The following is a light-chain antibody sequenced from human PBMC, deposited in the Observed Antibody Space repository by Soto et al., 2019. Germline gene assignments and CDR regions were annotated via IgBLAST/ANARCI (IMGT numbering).Light chain of an antibody. CDR3: QKYNSAPYT. V-gene: IGKV1-27*01. CDR1: QGISNY. CDR2: AAS. J-gene: IGKJ2*01. Sequence: DIQMTQSPSSLSASVGDRVTITCRASQGISNYLAWYQQKPGKVPKLLIYAASTLQPGVPSRFSGSGSGTDFTLTISSQQPEDVATYYCQKYNSAPYTCGQGTKLEIK.